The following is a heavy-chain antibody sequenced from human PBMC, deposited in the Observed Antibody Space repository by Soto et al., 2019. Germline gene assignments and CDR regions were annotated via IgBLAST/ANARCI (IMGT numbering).Heavy chain of an antibody. CDR1: GGPLSSGSYY. V-gene: IGHV4-61*01. J-gene: IGHJ5*02. D-gene: IGHD3-9*01. Sequence: QVLLQESGPGLVKPSETLSLTCTVSGGPLSSGSYYWSWIRQSPGQGLEWIGYIYYSGTTKYNPSLKSRDSISVDTSKNQFSLRLTSLSAADTAVYYCARAASPYFDLFSAFHPWGQGTLVTVSS. CDR3: ARAASPYFDLFSAFHP. CDR2: IYYSGTT.